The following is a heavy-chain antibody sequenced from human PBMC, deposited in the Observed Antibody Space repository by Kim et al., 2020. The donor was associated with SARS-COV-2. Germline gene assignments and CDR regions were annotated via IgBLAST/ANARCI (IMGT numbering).Heavy chain of an antibody. D-gene: IGHD3-10*01. Sequence: KRRVTISVDTAKNQFSLKLSSVTAADTAVYYCARGKDETMVRGKRRAFDIWGQGTMVTVSS. CDR3: ARGKDETMVRGKRRAFDI. V-gene: IGHV4-34*01. J-gene: IGHJ3*02.